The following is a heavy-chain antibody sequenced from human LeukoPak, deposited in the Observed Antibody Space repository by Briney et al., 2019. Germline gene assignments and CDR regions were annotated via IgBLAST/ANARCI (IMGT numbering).Heavy chain of an antibody. J-gene: IGHJ6*02. V-gene: IGHV3-53*01. CDR1: GFSFSNAW. D-gene: IGHD3-22*01. CDR2: LYTDGTT. CDR3: ARDRPYYDKGDMDV. Sequence: PGGSLRLSCAASGFSFSNAWMNWVRQAPGKGLEWVSILYTDGTTYYADSVRGRFTISRDSSTNTLYLQMSSLRADDTAVYFCARDRPYYDKGDMDVWGQGTMVTVSS.